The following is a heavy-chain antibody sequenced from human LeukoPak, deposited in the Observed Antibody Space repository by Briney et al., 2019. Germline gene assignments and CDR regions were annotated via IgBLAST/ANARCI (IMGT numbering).Heavy chain of an antibody. CDR2: ISAYNGNT. Sequence: ASVTVSCKASGYTFTSYGISWVRQAPGQGLEWMGWISAYNGNTNYAQKLQGRVTMTTDTSTSTAYMELRSLRSDDTAVYYCARARYCSGGSCYSGFWFDPWGQGTLVTVSS. CDR3: ARARYCSGGSCYSGFWFDP. V-gene: IGHV1-18*01. CDR1: GYTFTSYG. J-gene: IGHJ5*02. D-gene: IGHD2-15*01.